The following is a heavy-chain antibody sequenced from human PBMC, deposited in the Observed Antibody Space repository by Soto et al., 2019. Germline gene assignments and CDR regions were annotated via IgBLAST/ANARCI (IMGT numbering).Heavy chain of an antibody. D-gene: IGHD4-17*01. J-gene: IGHJ4*02. CDR2: IYYSGST. CDR3: ARASTTVTTLDY. V-gene: IGHV4-59*12. CDR1: GGSISSYX. Sequence: PSETLSLTCTVSGGSISSYXWSWIRQPPGKGLEWIGSIYYSGSTNYNPSLKSRVTISVDTSKNQFSLKLSSVTAADTAVYYCARASTTVTTLDYWGQGTLVTVSS.